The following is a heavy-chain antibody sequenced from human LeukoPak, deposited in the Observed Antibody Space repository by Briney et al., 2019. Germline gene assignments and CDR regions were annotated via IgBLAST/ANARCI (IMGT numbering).Heavy chain of an antibody. Sequence: ASVKVSCKASGYTFTGYYMHWVRQAPGQGLEWIGWINPNSGGTNYAQKFQGRVTMTRDTSISTAYMELSRLRSDDTAVYYCARHGIVVVPAATAYYYYYMDVWGKGTTVTVSS. J-gene: IGHJ6*03. CDR3: ARHGIVVVPAATAYYYYYMDV. CDR1: GYTFTGYY. D-gene: IGHD2-2*01. V-gene: IGHV1-2*02. CDR2: INPNSGGT.